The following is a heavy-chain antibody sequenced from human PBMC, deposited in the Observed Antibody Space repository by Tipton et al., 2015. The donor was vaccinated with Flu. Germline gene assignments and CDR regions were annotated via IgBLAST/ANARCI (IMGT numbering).Heavy chain of an antibody. V-gene: IGHV4-59*01. CDR1: GFTFSRYD. CDR2: IYYSGTT. D-gene: IGHD6-19*01. J-gene: IGHJ5*01. Sequence: LRLSCAASGFTFSRYDMSWVRQAPGKGLEWIGNIYYSGTTKYNPSLKGRASIFIDTSKSQFSLKLTSVTAADTAVYYCARDLNGSGWFVYWGQGTLVTVSS. CDR3: ARDLNGSGWFVY.